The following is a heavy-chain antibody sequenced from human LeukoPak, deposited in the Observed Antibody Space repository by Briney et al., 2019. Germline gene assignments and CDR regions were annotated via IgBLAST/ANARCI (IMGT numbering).Heavy chain of an antibody. Sequence: GGSLRLSCAASGFIFSSYWMSWVRQAPGKGLEWVSYISNSGSSIYYADSVKGRFTTSRDNAKSSLYLQMNSLRAEDTAVYYCGRDVVVTAPLIYYYYYMDVWGKGTTVTVSS. V-gene: IGHV3-21*05. D-gene: IGHD2-21*02. CDR2: ISNSGSSI. CDR3: GRDVVVTAPLIYYYYYMDV. J-gene: IGHJ6*03. CDR1: GFIFSSYW.